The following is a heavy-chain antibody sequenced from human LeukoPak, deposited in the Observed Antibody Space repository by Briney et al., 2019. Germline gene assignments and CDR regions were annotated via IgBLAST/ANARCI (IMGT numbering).Heavy chain of an antibody. V-gene: IGHV1-2*02. Sequence: ASVKVSCKASGYTFTGYYMHWVRQAPGQGLEWMGWINPNSGGTNYAQKFQGRVTMTRDTSISTAYMELSRLRSDDTAVYYCAKDFVRLGAFDIWGQGTMVTVSS. D-gene: IGHD6-19*01. J-gene: IGHJ3*02. CDR3: AKDFVRLGAFDI. CDR2: INPNSGGT. CDR1: GYTFTGYY.